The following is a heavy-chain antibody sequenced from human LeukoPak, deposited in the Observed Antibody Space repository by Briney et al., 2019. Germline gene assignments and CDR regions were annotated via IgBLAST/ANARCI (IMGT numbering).Heavy chain of an antibody. D-gene: IGHD5-24*01. V-gene: IGHV3-30*18. Sequence: TGESLRISCKGSGFTFSSYGMHWVRQAPGKGLEWVAVISYDGSNKYYADSVKGRFTISRDNSMNTLYLQMNSLRDEDTAVYYCAQAWRWLQLNYWGQGTLVTVSS. CDR2: ISYDGSNK. CDR1: GFTFSSYG. J-gene: IGHJ4*02. CDR3: AQAWRWLQLNY.